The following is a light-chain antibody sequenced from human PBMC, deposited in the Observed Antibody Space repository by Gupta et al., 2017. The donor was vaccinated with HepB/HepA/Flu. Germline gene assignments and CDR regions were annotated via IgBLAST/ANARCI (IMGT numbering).Light chain of an antibody. CDR3: QAWDSNTAI. Sequence: SYELTQPPSVSVSPGQTASITCAGDKLGEKYACWYQQKPGQSPVVLMYQDSKRHSGIPERFSGSNSGNTATLTISGTQSMDEADYFCQAWDSNTAIFGGGTKLTVL. V-gene: IGLV3-1*01. CDR1: KLGEKY. J-gene: IGLJ2*01. CDR2: QDS.